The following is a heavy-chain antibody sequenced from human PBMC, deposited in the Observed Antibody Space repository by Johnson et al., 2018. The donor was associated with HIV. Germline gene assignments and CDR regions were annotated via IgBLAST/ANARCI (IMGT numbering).Heavy chain of an antibody. CDR1: GFTFSNYA. CDR2: ISYDGSNK. D-gene: IGHD3-10*01. V-gene: IGHV3-30*18. Sequence: QVQLVESGGGLVKPGGSLRLSCAASGFTFSNYAMYWVRQVPGKGLEWVAVISYDGSNKYYADSVKGRFTISRDNSKNTLYLQMNSLRAEDTAVYYCAKCGDADAFDIWGQGTMVTVSS. CDR3: AKCGDADAFDI. J-gene: IGHJ3*02.